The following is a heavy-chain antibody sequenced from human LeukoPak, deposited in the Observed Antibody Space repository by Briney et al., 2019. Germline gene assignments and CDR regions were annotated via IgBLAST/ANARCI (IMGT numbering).Heavy chain of an antibody. J-gene: IGHJ3*02. V-gene: IGHV1-2*02. CDR2: INPNSGVT. D-gene: IGHD2-21*02. CDR3: ARAQLTTAVLDI. Sequence: ASVKVSCKASGYTFTGYYMHWVRQAPGQGLEWMGWINPNSGVTNYAQKFQGRVTMTRDTSISTAYLELSTLRSDDTAVYYCARAQLTTAVLDIWGPGTMVPVSA. CDR1: GYTFTGYY.